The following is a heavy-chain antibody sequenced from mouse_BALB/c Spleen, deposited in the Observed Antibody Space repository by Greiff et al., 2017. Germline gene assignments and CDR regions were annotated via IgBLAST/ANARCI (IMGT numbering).Heavy chain of an antibody. D-gene: IGHD1-1*01. V-gene: IGHV1-7*01. CDR1: GYTFTSYW. Sequence: VKLQESGAELAKPGASVKMSCKASGYTFTSYWMHWVKQRPGQGLEWIGYINPSTGYTEYNQKFKDKATLTADKSSSTAYMQLSSLTSEDSAVYYCARVEDYYGSSYVTYAMDYWGQGTSVTVSS. CDR3: ARVEDYYGSSYVTYAMDY. CDR2: INPSTGYT. J-gene: IGHJ4*01.